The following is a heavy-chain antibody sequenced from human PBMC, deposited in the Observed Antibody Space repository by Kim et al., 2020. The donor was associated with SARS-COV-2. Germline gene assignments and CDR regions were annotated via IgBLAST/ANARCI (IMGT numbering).Heavy chain of an antibody. J-gene: IGHJ2*01. V-gene: IGHV3-21*01. CDR1: GLIFSRVS. D-gene: IGHD2-2*02. CDR2: ISGDSIRV. CDR3: AANTADYFDV. Sequence: GGSLRLSCAASGLIFSRVSTHWVRQAPGKGLEWVSSISGDSIRVYYADSVRGRLIISRDNARNTLYLQMDSLRAEDTAIYYCAANTADYFDVGGRGTVVPVPS.